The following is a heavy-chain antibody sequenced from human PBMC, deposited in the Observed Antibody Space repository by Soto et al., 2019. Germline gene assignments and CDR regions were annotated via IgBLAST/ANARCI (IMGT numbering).Heavy chain of an antibody. J-gene: IGHJ6*02. D-gene: IGHD3-10*01. V-gene: IGHV3-23*01. Sequence: GGSLRLSCAASGFTFSSYALSWVRQAPGKGLQCVSTISGNGVSTYYADSVKGRFTISRDNSRNTLYLQMNSLRAEDTAVYYCAKVQRSGSGLYYFYYYGMDVWGQGTTVTVSS. CDR1: GFTFSSYA. CDR3: AKVQRSGSGLYYFYYYGMDV. CDR2: ISGNGVST.